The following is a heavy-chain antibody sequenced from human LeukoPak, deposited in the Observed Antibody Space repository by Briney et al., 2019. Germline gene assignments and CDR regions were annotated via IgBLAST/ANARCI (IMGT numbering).Heavy chain of an antibody. V-gene: IGHV3-21*01. D-gene: IGHD1-1*01. CDR2: ISSSSSYI. Sequence: GRSLRLSCAASGFTFSSYSMNWVRQAPGKGLEWVSSISSSSSYIYYADSVKGRFTISRDNAKNSLYLQMNSLRAEDTAVYYCARVGSGATDYWGQGTLVTVSS. CDR3: ARVGSGATDY. J-gene: IGHJ4*02. CDR1: GFTFSSYS.